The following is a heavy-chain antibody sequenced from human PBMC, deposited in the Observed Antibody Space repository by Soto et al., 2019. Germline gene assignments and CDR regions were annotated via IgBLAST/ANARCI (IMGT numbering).Heavy chain of an antibody. CDR3: ASEVYCGGECYSCYPY. V-gene: IGHV1-69*01. CDR2: IIPIFGTT. D-gene: IGHD2-21*01. J-gene: IGHJ4*02. CDR1: GGTFSNYA. Sequence: QVQLVQSGAEVKKPGSSVKVSCKASGGTFSNYAISWVRQAPGQGLEWMGGIIPIFGTTNYAQKFQGRVTITADESTSTAYMERSSLRSEDTAVYYCASEVYCGGECYSCYPYWGQGTLVTVSA.